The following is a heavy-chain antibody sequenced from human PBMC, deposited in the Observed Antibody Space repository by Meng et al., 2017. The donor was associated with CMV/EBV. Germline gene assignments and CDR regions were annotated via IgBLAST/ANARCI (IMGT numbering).Heavy chain of an antibody. D-gene: IGHD3-3*01. CDR2: MNPNSGNT. V-gene: IGHV1-8*03. CDR1: GYTFTSYD. J-gene: IGHJ4*02. CDR3: ARNPQKGYDFWSGYYGVRFDY. Sequence: ASVKVSCKASGYTFTSYDINWVRQATGQGLEWMGWMNPNSGNTGYAQKFQGRVTITRNTSISTAYMELSSLRSEDTAVYYCARNPQKGYDFWSGYYGVRFDYWGQGTLVTVSS.